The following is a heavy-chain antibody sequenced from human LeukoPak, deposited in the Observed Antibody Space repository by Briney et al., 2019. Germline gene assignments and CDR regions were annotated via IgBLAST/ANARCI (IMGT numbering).Heavy chain of an antibody. CDR1: GDSVSSNSAA. V-gene: IGHV6-1*01. CDR2: TYYRSKWYN. Sequence: PSQTLSLTCAISGDSVSSNSAAWNWIRQSPSRGLEWLGRTYYRSKWYNDYAVSVKSRITINPDTSKNQFSLQLNSVTPEDTAVYYCARGKGGAVAGTGGINYYGMDVWGQGTTVTVSS. D-gene: IGHD6-19*01. J-gene: IGHJ6*02. CDR3: ARGKGGAVAGTGGINYYGMDV.